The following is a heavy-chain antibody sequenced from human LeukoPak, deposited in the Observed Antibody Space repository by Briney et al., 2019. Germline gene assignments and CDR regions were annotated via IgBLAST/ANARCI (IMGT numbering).Heavy chain of an antibody. D-gene: IGHD3-10*01. CDR3: ARVAKYYYGSETYYFFEH. J-gene: IGHJ4*02. V-gene: IGHV3-7*01. CDR2: INQDGSEK. CDR1: GFTFSYHW. Sequence: GGSLRLSCAASGFTFSYHWMAWVRQAPGKGLEWVANINQDGSEKYFVDSVRGRFTISRDNAKNSLYLQMNSLRVEGTAVYYCARVAKYYYGSETYYFFEHWGQGTPVTASS.